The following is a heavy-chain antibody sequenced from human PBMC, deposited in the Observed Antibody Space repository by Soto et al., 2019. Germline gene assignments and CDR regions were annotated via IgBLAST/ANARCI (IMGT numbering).Heavy chain of an antibody. CDR2: ISSDGYTK. CDR1: GFTFSIFA. CDR3: ARAPTSRLDY. J-gene: IGHJ4*02. V-gene: IGHV3-30-3*01. Sequence: QVQLVESGGGVVQPGRSLRLSCSASGFTFSIFAVHWVRQAPGKGLEWVAVISSDGYTKYYTDSVKGRFTISRDNSKNTLFLQMNGLRTEDTAMYYCARAPTSRLDYWGQGTLVTVSS.